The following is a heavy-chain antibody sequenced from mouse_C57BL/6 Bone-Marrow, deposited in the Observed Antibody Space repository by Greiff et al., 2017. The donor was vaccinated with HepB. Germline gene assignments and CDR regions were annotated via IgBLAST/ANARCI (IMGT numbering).Heavy chain of an antibody. J-gene: IGHJ3*01. D-gene: IGHD2-3*01. CDR2: IDPSDSYT. CDR3: AYDGSAGWFAY. CDR1: GYTFTSYW. V-gene: IGHV1-69*01. Sequence: QVQLQQPGAELVMPGASVKLSCKASGYTFTSYWMHWVKQRPGQGLEWIGEIDPSDSYTNYNQKFKGKSTLTVDKSSSTAYMQLSSLTSEDSAVYDCAYDGSAGWFAYWGQGTLVTVSA.